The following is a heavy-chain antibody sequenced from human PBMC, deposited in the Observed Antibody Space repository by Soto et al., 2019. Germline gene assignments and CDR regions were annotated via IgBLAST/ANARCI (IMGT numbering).Heavy chain of an antibody. D-gene: IGHD6-13*01. V-gene: IGHV1-69*06. CDR2: IIPMSGTA. CDR1: GGSFNNYA. J-gene: IGHJ4*02. CDR3: ASSYGTSWYGDY. Sequence: QVQLVQSGAEVKKPGSSVNVSCKASGGSFNNYAVTWVRQAPGQGLEWMGGIIPMSGTANYAQKFQGRVTITADKSTSTAYMELSSLRYDDTAVYYCASSYGTSWYGDYWGQGTLVTVSS.